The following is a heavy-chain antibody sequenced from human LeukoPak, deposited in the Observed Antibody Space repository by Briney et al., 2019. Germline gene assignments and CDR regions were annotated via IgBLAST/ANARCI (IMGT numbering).Heavy chain of an antibody. CDR3: ATPIGAMVMGEYFQH. J-gene: IGHJ1*01. V-gene: IGHV1-18*01. CDR2: ISAYNGNT. CDR1: GYTFTSYG. D-gene: IGHD5-18*01. Sequence: ASVKVSCKASGYTFTSYGISWVRQAPGQGLEWMGWISAYNGNTNYAQKLQGRVTMTTDTSTSTAYMELRSLRSDDTAVYYCATPIGAMVMGEYFQHWGQGTLVTVSS.